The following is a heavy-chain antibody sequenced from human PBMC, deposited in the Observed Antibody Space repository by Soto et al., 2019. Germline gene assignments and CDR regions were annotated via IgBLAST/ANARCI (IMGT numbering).Heavy chain of an antibody. CDR1: GFTFSSFA. CDR2: TSYDGSNK. V-gene: IGHV3-30-3*01. D-gene: IGHD2-8*01. Sequence: LRLSCAGSGFTFSSFAMSWVRQAPGKGLEWVAATSYDGSNKYYADSVKGRFIISRDNSKNTLDLLLNTLRAEDTAVYYCAGVYYGGNSVNNYWGQGTPGTVSS. CDR3: AGVYYGGNSVNNY. J-gene: IGHJ4*02.